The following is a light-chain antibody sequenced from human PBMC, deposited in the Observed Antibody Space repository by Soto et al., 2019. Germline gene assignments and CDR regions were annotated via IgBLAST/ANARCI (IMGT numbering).Light chain of an antibody. CDR3: SSYTSSSTPYV. J-gene: IGLJ1*01. Sequence: QSVLTQPASVSGSPGQSITISCTGTSSDVGGYNYVSWYQQHPGKAPKLMIYDVSNRPSGVSSRFSGSKSGNTASLTISGLQAEDEADYYCSSYTSSSTPYVFGTGTKVT. V-gene: IGLV2-14*01. CDR2: DVS. CDR1: SSDVGGYNY.